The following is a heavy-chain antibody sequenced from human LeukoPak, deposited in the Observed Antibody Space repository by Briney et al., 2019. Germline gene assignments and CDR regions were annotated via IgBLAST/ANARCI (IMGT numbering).Heavy chain of an antibody. V-gene: IGHV3-23*01. CDR1: GFTFSSYA. D-gene: IGHD3-10*01. CDR3: AKDPLLWFGENDY. J-gene: IGHJ4*02. CDR2: ISGSGGST. Sequence: GGSLRLSCAASGFTFSSYAMSWVRQAPGKGLEWVSAISGSGGSTYYADSVKGRFTISRDNSKNTLYLQMYSLRAEDTAVYYCAKDPLLWFGENDYWGQGTLVTVSS.